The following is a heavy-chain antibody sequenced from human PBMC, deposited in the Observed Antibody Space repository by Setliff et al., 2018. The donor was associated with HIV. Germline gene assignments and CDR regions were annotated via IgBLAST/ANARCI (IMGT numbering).Heavy chain of an antibody. CDR3: AKGYTWSVVGALDV. V-gene: IGHV1-18*01. CDR2: ISPHNGNT. D-gene: IGHD1-1*01. CDR1: GYIFTNQY. J-gene: IGHJ6*02. Sequence: ASVKVSCKASGYIFTNQYITWVRQAPGQGLEWMGWISPHNGNTKYGEKFQARVTMTADTSTTAAYMELRSLTSDDTAMYYCAKGYTWSVVGALDVWGQGTTVTVSS.